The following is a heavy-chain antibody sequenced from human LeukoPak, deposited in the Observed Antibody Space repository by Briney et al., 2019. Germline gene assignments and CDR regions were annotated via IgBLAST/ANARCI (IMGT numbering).Heavy chain of an antibody. CDR1: GDSISSYY. J-gene: IGHJ6*02. CDR3: ARDRDFWSGSYYYGMDV. D-gene: IGHD3-3*01. CDR2: IYYSGST. V-gene: IGHV4-59*01. Sequence: PSETLSITCTVSGDSISSYYWSWIRQPPENGLEWIGYIYYSGSTDYNPSLKSRVTISLDTSKNQFSLKVTSVTAADTAVYYCARDRDFWSGSYYYGMDVWGQGTTVTVSS.